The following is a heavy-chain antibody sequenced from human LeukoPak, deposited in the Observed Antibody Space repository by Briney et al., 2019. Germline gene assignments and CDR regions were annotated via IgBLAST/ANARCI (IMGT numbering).Heavy chain of an antibody. CDR3: AREENSGSSFDY. V-gene: IGHV3-53*01. Sequence: GSLRLSCAASGFTVSSNYMSWVRQAPGKGLEWVSVIYSGGSTYYADSVKGRFTISRDNSKNTLYLQMNSLRAEDTAVYYCAREENSGSSFDYWGQGTLVTVSS. CDR1: GFTVSSNY. J-gene: IGHJ4*02. D-gene: IGHD1-26*01. CDR2: IYSGGST.